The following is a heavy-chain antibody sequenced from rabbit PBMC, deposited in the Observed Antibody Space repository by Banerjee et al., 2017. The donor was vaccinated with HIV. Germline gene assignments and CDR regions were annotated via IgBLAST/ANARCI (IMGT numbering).Heavy chain of an antibody. V-gene: IGHV1S45*01. CDR3: ARDLAGAIGWNFNL. D-gene: IGHD4-1*01. Sequence: QEQLEESGGGLVQPEGSLTLTCTASGFSFSNKYVMCWVRQAPGKGLEWIACINTSSGSTVYATWAKGRFTISRTSSTTVALQMTSLTAADTATYLCARDLAGAIGWNFNLWGPGTLVTVS. CDR2: INTSSGST. CDR1: GFSFSNKYV. J-gene: IGHJ4*01.